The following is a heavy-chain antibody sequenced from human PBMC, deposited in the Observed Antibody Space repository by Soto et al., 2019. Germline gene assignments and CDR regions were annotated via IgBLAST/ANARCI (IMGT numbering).Heavy chain of an antibody. Sequence: EVQLVESGGGLVQPGRSLRLSCAASGFTFHDYAMHWVRQAPGKGLEWVSGISWKSDNIGYADSVKGRFTISRDNAKNSLYLQMNSLRAEDTALYYCATTGDRQGDYWGQGILVTVSS. CDR2: ISWKSDNI. CDR1: GFTFHDYA. CDR3: ATTGDRQGDY. J-gene: IGHJ4*02. V-gene: IGHV3-9*01. D-gene: IGHD2-21*01.